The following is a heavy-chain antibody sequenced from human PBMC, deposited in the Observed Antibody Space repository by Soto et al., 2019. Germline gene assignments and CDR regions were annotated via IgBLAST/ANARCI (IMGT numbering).Heavy chain of an antibody. CDR1: GGTFSSYR. J-gene: IGHJ6*02. CDR3: ASGVATIYYYYYGMDV. V-gene: IGHV1-69*13. Sequence: ASVKVSCKASGGTFSSYRINWVRQAPGQGLEWVGGIVPIYRTADYAQKFQGRVTITADESARTSYMELSSLRSEDTAVYYCASGVATIYYYYYGMDVWGQGTKVTVCS. D-gene: IGHD5-12*01. CDR2: IVPIYRTA.